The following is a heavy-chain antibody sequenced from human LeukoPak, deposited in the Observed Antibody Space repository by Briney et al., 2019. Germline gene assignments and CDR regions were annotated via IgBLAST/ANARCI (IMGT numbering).Heavy chain of an antibody. CDR2: INPNSGGT. CDR3: ARVGILWFGELFGNYDP. Sequence: ASVKVSCKASGYTFTGYYMHWVRQAPGQGLEWMGWINPNSGGTNYAQKFQGRVTMTRDTSISTAYMELSRLRSDDTAVYYCARVGILWFGELFGNYDPWGQGTLVTVSS. V-gene: IGHV1-2*02. J-gene: IGHJ5*02. CDR1: GYTFTGYY. D-gene: IGHD3-10*01.